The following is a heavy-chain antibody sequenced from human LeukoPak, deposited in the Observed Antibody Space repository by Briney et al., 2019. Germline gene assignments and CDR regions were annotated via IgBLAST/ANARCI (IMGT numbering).Heavy chain of an antibody. J-gene: IGHJ4*02. V-gene: IGHV5-51*01. CDR2: IYPGDSDT. Sequence: GESLKISCKGSGYSFTSYWIGWVRQMPGKGPEWMGIIYPGDSDTGYSPSFQGQVTISADKSISTAYLQWSSLKASDTAMYYCARRLHSSGPTSFDYWGQGTLVTVSS. D-gene: IGHD3-22*01. CDR1: GYSFTSYW. CDR3: ARRLHSSGPTSFDY.